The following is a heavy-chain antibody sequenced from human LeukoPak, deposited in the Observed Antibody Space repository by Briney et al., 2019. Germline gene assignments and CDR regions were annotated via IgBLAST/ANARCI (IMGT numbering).Heavy chain of an antibody. V-gene: IGHV5-51*01. Sequence: GESLKISCKGSGYSFTSYWIGRVRQMPGKGLEWMGIIYPGDSDTGYSPSFQGQVTISADKSISTAYLQWSSLKASDTAMYYCARCSNTKGYYDILTGYYPGRADAFDIWGQGTMVTVSS. CDR1: GYSFTSYW. D-gene: IGHD3-9*01. J-gene: IGHJ3*02. CDR3: ARCSNTKGYYDILTGYYPGRADAFDI. CDR2: IYPGDSDT.